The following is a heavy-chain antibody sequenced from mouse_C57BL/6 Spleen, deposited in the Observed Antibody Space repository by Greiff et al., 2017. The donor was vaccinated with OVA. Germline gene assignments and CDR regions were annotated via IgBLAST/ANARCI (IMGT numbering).Heavy chain of an antibody. J-gene: IGHJ2*01. CDR3: ARGGTTVVATGYFDY. CDR2: ISYSGST. V-gene: IGHV3-1*01. CDR1: GYSITSGYD. D-gene: IGHD1-1*01. Sequence: EVQRVESGPGMVKPSQSLSLTCTVTGYSITSGYDWHWIRHFPGNKLEWMGYISYSGSTNYNPSLKSRISITHDTSKNHFFLKLNSVTTEDTATYYCARGGTTVVATGYFDYWGQGTTLTVSS.